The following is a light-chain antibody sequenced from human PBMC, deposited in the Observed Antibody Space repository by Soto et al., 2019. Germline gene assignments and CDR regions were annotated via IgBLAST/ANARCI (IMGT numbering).Light chain of an antibody. J-gene: IGKJ1*01. CDR2: DAS. CDR1: QSFSSY. Sequence: EIVLTQSPATLSLSPGERATLSCRASQSFSSYLALYQQKPGQAPRLLIYDASNRATGIPARFSGSGSGTDFTLTISSLQSEDFAVYYCQQYNNWPRTFGQGTKVDIK. CDR3: QQYNNWPRT. V-gene: IGKV3-11*01.